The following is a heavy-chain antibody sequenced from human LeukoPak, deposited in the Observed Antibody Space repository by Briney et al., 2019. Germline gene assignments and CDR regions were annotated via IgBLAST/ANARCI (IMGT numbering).Heavy chain of an antibody. D-gene: IGHD3-10*01. J-gene: IGHJ3*02. Sequence: SGRSLRLSGAAYGFTFCDYGMRWVRQGPGKGREWVAVIWYDGSNKYYADSVNGRFTISRDNSKNTLHLQMNSLRAEDTAVYYCAREQYGSDDAFDIWGQGTMVTVSS. CDR1: GFTFCDYG. V-gene: IGHV3-33*01. CDR2: IWYDGSNK. CDR3: AREQYGSDDAFDI.